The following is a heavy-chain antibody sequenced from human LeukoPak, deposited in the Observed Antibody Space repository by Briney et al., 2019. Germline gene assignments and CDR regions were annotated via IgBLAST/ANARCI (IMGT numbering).Heavy chain of an antibody. Sequence: GGSLRLSCAASGFTFSSYAMSWVRQAPGKGLEWVSAISGSGGSTYYADSVKGRFTISRDNAKNSLYLHMSSLRAEDTAVYYCARLAGAGSSGFDYWGQGTLVTVSS. CDR1: GFTFSSYA. V-gene: IGHV3-23*01. CDR3: ARLAGAGSSGFDY. J-gene: IGHJ4*02. CDR2: ISGSGGST. D-gene: IGHD1-26*01.